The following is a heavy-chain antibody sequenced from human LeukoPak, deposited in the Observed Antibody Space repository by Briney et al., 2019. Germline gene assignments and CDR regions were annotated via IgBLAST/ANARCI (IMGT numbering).Heavy chain of an antibody. D-gene: IGHD4-17*01. CDR3: AKGSRGDYDSHFDY. V-gene: IGHV3-23*01. CDR1: GLTFSIYA. J-gene: IGHJ4*02. Sequence: GGSLRLSCAASGLTFSIYAMSWVRQAPGKGLEWVSTFHGSGGNTHYADSVKGRFTISRDDSENTLYLQMNSLRAEDAAVYYCAKGSRGDYDSHFDYWGRGALVTVSS. CDR2: FHGSGGNT.